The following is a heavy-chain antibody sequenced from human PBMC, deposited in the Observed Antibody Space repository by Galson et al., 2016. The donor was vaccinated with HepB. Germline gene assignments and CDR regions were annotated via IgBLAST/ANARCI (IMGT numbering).Heavy chain of an antibody. J-gene: IGHJ6*02. CDR2: IINLYGTA. V-gene: IGHV1-69*13. CDR1: GGTFSSYA. D-gene: IGHD5-24*01. Sequence: SVKVSCKASGGTFSSYAISWVRQAPGQGLEWMGVIINLYGTANYALKFQGRVTITADESASTAHMEVSSLRYEDTAVYYCARVRDGYNTHVYYGRDVWGQGTSVTVS. CDR3: ARVRDGYNTHVYYGRDV.